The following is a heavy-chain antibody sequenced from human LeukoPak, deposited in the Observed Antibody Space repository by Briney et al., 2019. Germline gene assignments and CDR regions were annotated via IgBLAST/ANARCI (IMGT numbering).Heavy chain of an antibody. J-gene: IGHJ4*02. CDR3: TRGEGGNSVF. CDR2: IRSKAYGGTT. Sequence: GGSLRLSCTTSGFTFGDYAMSWVRQAPGKGLEWVGFIRSKAYGGTTEYAASVKGRFTISRDDSKRIAYLQMNSLKTEDTAVYYCTRGEGGNSVFWGQGTLVTVSS. D-gene: IGHD4-23*01. CDR1: GFTFGDYA. V-gene: IGHV3-49*04.